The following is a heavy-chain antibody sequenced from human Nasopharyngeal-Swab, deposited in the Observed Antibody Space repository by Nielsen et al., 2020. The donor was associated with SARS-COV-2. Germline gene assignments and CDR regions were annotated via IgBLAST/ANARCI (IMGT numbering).Heavy chain of an antibody. J-gene: IGHJ3*02. V-gene: IGHV3-49*01. CDR2: ISSKTYGGAP. Sequence: LSLTCTTSGFTFGDYAMSWFRQAPGKGLEWVGFISSKTYGGAPEYAASVKGRFTISRDGAESIAYLQMNSLETEDTGVYYCARSVGSFYGQGAFDIWGQGTMVTVSS. CDR1: GFTFGDYA. D-gene: IGHD1-26*01. CDR3: ARSVGSFYGQGAFDI.